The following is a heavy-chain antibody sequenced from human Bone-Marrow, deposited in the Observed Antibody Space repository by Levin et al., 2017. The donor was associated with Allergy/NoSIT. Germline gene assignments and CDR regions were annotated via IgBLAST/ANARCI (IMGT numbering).Heavy chain of an antibody. V-gene: IGHV3-23*01. CDR3: ASVFCSSPSCYHDAFDV. CDR2: INRDGNT. CDR1: GFSFRTYD. J-gene: IGHJ3*01. Sequence: GESLKISCAASGFSFRTYDMIWVRQAPGKGLDWVAGINRDGNTYYADSVEGRFTISGDTSQNTLFLEMNSLRAEDTAVYYCASVFCSSPSCYHDAFDVWGRGTLVTVSS. D-gene: IGHD2-2*01.